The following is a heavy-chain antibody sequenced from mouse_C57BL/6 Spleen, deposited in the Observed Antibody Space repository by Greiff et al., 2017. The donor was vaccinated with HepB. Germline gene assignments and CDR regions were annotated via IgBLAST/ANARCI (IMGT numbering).Heavy chain of an antibody. V-gene: IGHV1-31*01. CDR2: IYPYNGVS. CDR3: ARGNLLLRQDYYAMDY. CDR1: GYSFTGYY. D-gene: IGHD1-1*01. J-gene: IGHJ4*01. Sequence: EVQLQQSGPELVKPGASVKISCKASGYSFTGYYMHWVKQSHGNILDWIGYIYPYNGVSSYNQKFKGKATLTVEKSSSTAYMELRSLTSEDSAVYYCARGNLLLRQDYYAMDYWGQGTSVTVSS.